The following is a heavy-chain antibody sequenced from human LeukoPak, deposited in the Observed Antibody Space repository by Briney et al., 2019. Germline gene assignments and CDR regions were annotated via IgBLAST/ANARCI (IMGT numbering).Heavy chain of an antibody. CDR2: IIPIFGTA. CDR3: ARDEYSSSGYYYYMDV. D-gene: IGHD6-6*01. Sequence: ASVKVSCKASGGTFSSYAISWVRQAPGQGLEWMGGIIPIFGTANYAQKFQGRVTITTDESTSTAYMELSSLRSEDTAVYYCARDEYSSSGYYYYMDVWGKGTTVTVSS. CDR1: GGTFSSYA. J-gene: IGHJ6*03. V-gene: IGHV1-69*05.